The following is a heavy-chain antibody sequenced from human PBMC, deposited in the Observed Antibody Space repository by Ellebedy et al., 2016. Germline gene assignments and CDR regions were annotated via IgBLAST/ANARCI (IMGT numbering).Heavy chain of an antibody. J-gene: IGHJ5*02. CDR1: GGSISSSSYY. CDR2: INHSGST. CDR3: ARVHQSNIAVATNWFDP. Sequence: SEALSLTCTVSGGSISSSSYYWSWIRQPPGKGLEWIGEINHSGSTNYNPSLKSRVTISVDTSKNQFSLKLSSVTAADTAVYYCARVHQSNIAVATNWFDPWGQGTLVTVSS. V-gene: IGHV4-39*07. D-gene: IGHD6-19*01.